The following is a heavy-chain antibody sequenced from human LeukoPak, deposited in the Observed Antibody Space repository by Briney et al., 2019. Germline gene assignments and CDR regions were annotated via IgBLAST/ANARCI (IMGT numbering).Heavy chain of an antibody. CDR3: ARYGGDFDY. Sequence: GGSLRLSCAASGFTLSSYSMNWVRQAPGKGLEWVSSISSSSSYIYYADSVKGRFTISRDNAKNSLYLQMDSLRAEDTAVYYCARYGGDFDYWGQGTLVTVSS. CDR1: GFTLSSYS. J-gene: IGHJ4*02. D-gene: IGHD3-16*01. V-gene: IGHV3-21*01. CDR2: ISSSSSYI.